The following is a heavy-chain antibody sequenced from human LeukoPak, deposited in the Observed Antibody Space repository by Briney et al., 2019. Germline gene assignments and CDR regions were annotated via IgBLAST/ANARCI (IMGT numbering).Heavy chain of an antibody. CDR1: GFTFDDYA. V-gene: IGHV3-9*01. D-gene: IGHD2-2*01. CDR3: ARELGYCSSTSCYPLDY. Sequence: PAGGSLRLSCAASGFTFDDYAMHWVRQAPGKGLEWVSGTSWNSGSIGYADSVKGRFTISRDNAKNSLYLQMNSLRAEDTALYYCARELGYCSSTSCYPLDYWGQGTLVTVSS. CDR2: TSWNSGSI. J-gene: IGHJ4*02.